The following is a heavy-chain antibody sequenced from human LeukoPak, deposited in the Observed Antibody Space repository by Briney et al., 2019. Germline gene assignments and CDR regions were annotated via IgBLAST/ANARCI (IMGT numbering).Heavy chain of an antibody. V-gene: IGHV3-53*05. J-gene: IGHJ4*02. Sequence: QPGGSLRLSCAASGFTVSSNYMSWVRQAPGKGLEWVSVIYSGGSTYYADSVKGRFTISRDNSKNTLYLQMNSLRAEDTAVYYCAKDQRGSRVREYYFDYWGQGTLVTVSS. D-gene: IGHD3-10*01. CDR3: AKDQRGSRVREYYFDY. CDR2: IYSGGST. CDR1: GFTVSSNY.